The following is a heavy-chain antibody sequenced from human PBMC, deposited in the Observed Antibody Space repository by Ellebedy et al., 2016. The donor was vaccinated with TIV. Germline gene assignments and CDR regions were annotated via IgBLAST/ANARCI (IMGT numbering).Heavy chain of an antibody. CDR3: ARDPYGNTWRAMVLDN. CDR2: IVPILDIT. D-gene: IGHD2-2*02. V-gene: IGHV1-69*10. CDR1: GDTFSNSG. Sequence: AASVKVSCKASGDTFSNSGIIWVRQAPGQGLEYLGAIVPILDITNIPPKFQGRLTLTADRSTPTAYMELNGLTSEDTAVYFCARDPYGNTWRAMVLDNWGQGTLITVSS. J-gene: IGHJ4*02.